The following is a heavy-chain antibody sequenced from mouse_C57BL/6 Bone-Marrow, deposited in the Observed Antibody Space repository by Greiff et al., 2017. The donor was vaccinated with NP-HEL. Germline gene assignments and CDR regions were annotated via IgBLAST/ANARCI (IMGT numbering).Heavy chain of an antibody. J-gene: IGHJ4*01. CDR1: GYTFTSYW. CDR3: ARSEITTVVAEDAMDY. CDR2: IYPGSGST. V-gene: IGHV1-55*01. Sequence: QVQLQQPGAELVKPGASVKMSYKASGYTFTSYWITWVKQRPGQGLEWIGDIYPGSGSTNYNEKFKSKATLTVDTSSSTAYMQLSSLTSEDSAVYYCARSEITTVVAEDAMDYWGQGTSVTVSS. D-gene: IGHD1-1*01.